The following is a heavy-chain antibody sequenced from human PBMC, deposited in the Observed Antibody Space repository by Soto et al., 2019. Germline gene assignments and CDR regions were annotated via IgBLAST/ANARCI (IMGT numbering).Heavy chain of an antibody. CDR3: ARAGGYDKVTLYYYGLDV. J-gene: IGHJ6*02. D-gene: IGHD5-12*01. Sequence: EVQLVESGGGLVQPGGSLRLSCAASGFTFSSYWMNCVRQAPGKGLVWVSRINSDGSSTYYADSVKGRFTIFRDNAKNTLYLQMNSLGAEDTAVYYCARAGGYDKVTLYYYGLDVWGQGTTVTVPS. CDR1: GFTFSSYW. CDR2: INSDGSST. V-gene: IGHV3-74*01.